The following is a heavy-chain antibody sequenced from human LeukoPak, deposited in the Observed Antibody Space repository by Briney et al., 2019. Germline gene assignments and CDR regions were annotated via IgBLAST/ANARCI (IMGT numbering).Heavy chain of an antibody. Sequence: TGGSLRLSCAASGFTFSDYAMNWVRQAPGKGLEWVSGIIASGRDTYYADSVKGPFTISRDTSKNTLYLQMNSLRAEDTAVYYCAKDRYYYGLGYYFDYWGQGALVTVSS. J-gene: IGHJ4*02. V-gene: IGHV3-23*01. CDR3: AKDRYYYGLGYYFDY. CDR2: IIASGRDT. CDR1: GFTFSDYA. D-gene: IGHD3-10*01.